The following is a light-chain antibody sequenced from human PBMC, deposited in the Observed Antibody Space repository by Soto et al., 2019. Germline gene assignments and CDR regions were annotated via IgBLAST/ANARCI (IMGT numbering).Light chain of an antibody. Sequence: EVVMTQSPATLSVSPGDGATLSCRASQNVHSSLAWYQQKPGQAPRLLIYETSTRATDIPFRFSGGGSGTEFTLTISSLQSEDFAVYYCQQYNNWPLTFGGGTKVEIK. CDR2: ETS. J-gene: IGKJ4*01. CDR3: QQYNNWPLT. CDR1: QNVHSS. V-gene: IGKV3-15*01.